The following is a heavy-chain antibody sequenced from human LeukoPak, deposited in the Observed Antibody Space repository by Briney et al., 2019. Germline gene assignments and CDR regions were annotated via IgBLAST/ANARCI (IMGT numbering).Heavy chain of an antibody. CDR1: GFTFTNYW. Sequence: PAGGSLRLSCAASGFTFTNYWVHWVRQAPGKGLLWVSHINGDGTNINYADSVKGRFTMSRDNAKNTVYQQMNSLRAEGTAVYYCTRTYRNTLAEYFQHWGQGTLVTVSS. D-gene: IGHD1-26*01. J-gene: IGHJ1*01. V-gene: IGHV3-74*01. CDR2: INGDGTNI. CDR3: TRTYRNTLAEYFQH.